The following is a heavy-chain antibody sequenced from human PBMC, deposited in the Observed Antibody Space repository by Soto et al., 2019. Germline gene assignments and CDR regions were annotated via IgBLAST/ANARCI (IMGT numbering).Heavy chain of an antibody. V-gene: IGHV5-10-1*01. Sequence: GESLKISCKGSGYSFTSYWISWVRQMPGKGLEWMGRIDPSDSYTNYSPSFQGHVTISADKSISTAYLQWSSLKASDTAMYYCARPYYYDSSGYPTEYFQHWGQGTLVTVSS. J-gene: IGHJ1*01. CDR1: GYSFTSYW. D-gene: IGHD3-22*01. CDR2: IDPSDSYT. CDR3: ARPYYYDSSGYPTEYFQH.